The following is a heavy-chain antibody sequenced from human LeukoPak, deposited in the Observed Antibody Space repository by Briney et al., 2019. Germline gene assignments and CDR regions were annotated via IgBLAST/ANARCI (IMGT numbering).Heavy chain of an antibody. CDR2: INHSGST. V-gene: IGHV4-34*01. CDR1: DGSFSGYY. CDR3: ARGVEMATITNWFDP. J-gene: IGHJ5*02. D-gene: IGHD5-24*01. Sequence: SETLSLTCAVYDGSFSGYYWSWIRQPPGKGLEWIGEINHSGSTNYNPSLKSRVTISVDTSKNQFSLKLSSVTAADTAVYYCARGVEMATITNWFDPWGQGTLVTVSS.